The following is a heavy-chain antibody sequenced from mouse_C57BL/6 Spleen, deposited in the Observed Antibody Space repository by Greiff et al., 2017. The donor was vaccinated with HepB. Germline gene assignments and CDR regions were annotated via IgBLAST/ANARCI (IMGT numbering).Heavy chain of an antibody. CDR3: ARDRDYYAMDY. Sequence: EVQLQESGPGLVKPSQSLSLTCSVTGYSITSGYYWNWIRQFPGNKLEWMGYISYDGSNNYNPSLKNRISITRDTSKNQFFLKLNSVTTEDTATYYCARDRDYYAMDYWGQGTSVTVSS. V-gene: IGHV3-6*01. CDR2: ISYDGSN. D-gene: IGHD3-1*01. J-gene: IGHJ4*01. CDR1: GYSITSGYY.